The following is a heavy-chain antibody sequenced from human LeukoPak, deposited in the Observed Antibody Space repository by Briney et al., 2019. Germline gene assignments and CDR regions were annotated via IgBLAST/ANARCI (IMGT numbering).Heavy chain of an antibody. D-gene: IGHD3-10*01. CDR3: ARGEYGSGSLNYYYYGMDV. V-gene: IGHV4-31*03. J-gene: IGHJ6*02. CDR2: IYYSGST. Sequence: SQTLSLTCTVSGGSISSGGYYWSWIRQHPGKGLEWIGYIYYSGSTYDNPSLKSRVTISVDTSKNQFSLKLSSVTAADTAVYYCARGEYGSGSLNYYYYGMDVWGQGTTVTVSS. CDR1: GGSISSGGYY.